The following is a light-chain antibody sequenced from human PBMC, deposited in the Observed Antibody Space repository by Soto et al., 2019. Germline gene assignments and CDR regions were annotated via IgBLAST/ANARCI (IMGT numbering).Light chain of an antibody. CDR2: YDS. CDR1: NIGSKS. V-gene: IGLV3-21*04. Sequence: SYELTQPPSVSVAPGKTARITCGGNNIGSKSVHWYQQKPDQAPVLVIYYDSDRPSGIPERFSGANSGNTAALTISRVEAGDEVVYCCQVWDSSSDHVGFGGGTKLTVL. CDR3: QVWDSSSDHVG. J-gene: IGLJ2*01.